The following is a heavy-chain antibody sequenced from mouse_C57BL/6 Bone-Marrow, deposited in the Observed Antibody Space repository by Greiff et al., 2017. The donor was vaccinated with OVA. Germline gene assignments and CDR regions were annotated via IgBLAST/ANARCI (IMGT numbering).Heavy chain of an antibody. CDR3: ARRVLRSNWYFDV. Sequence: QVQLQQSGAELVKPGASVKISCKASGYAFSSYWMNWVKQRPGKGLEWIGQIYPGDGDTNYNGKFKGKATLTADKSSSTAYMQLSSLTSEDSAVYVCARRVLRSNWYFDVWGTGTTVTVSS. J-gene: IGHJ1*03. CDR1: GYAFSSYW. D-gene: IGHD1-1*01. CDR2: IYPGDGDT. V-gene: IGHV1-80*01.